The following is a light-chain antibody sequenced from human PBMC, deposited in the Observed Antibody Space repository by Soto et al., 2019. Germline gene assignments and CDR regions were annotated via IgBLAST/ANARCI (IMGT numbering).Light chain of an antibody. CDR3: QQYGSSPPIT. Sequence: EIVLTQSPGTLSLSPGERATLSCRASQSVSSSYLAWYQQKPGQAPRLLIYGASSRATGIPDRFSVSGSGTDFTLTIIRLEPEDFAVYYCQQYGSSPPITFGPGTKVDSK. CDR2: GAS. CDR1: QSVSSSY. V-gene: IGKV3-20*01. J-gene: IGKJ3*01.